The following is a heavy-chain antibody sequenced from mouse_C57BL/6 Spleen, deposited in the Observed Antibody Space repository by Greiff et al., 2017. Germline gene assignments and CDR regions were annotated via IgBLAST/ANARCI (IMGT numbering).Heavy chain of an antibody. CDR1: GYTFTSYW. J-gene: IGHJ1*03. D-gene: IGHD2-4*01. Sequence: QVQLQQPGAELVKPGASVKLSCKASGYTFTSYWMQWVKQRPGQGLEWIGEIDPSDSYTNYNQKFKGKATLTVDTSSSTAYLQLSSLTSEDSAVYYCARTGLRRGWYFGVWGTGTTVTVSS. V-gene: IGHV1-50*01. CDR2: IDPSDSYT. CDR3: ARTGLRRGWYFGV.